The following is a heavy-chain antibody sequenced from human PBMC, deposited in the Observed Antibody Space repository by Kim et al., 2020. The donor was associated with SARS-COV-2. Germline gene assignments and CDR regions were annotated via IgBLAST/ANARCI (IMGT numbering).Heavy chain of an antibody. D-gene: IGHD2-2*02. Sequence: GGSLRLSCAASGFTFSSYAMSWVRQAPGKGLEWVSAISGSGGSTYYADSVKGRFTISRDNSKNTLYLQMNSLRAEDTAVYYCAKDLYCSSTSCYTWRGGYYYGMDVWGQGTTVTVSS. CDR3: AKDLYCSSTSCYTWRGGYYYGMDV. CDR2: ISGSGGST. V-gene: IGHV3-23*01. CDR1: GFTFSSYA. J-gene: IGHJ6*02.